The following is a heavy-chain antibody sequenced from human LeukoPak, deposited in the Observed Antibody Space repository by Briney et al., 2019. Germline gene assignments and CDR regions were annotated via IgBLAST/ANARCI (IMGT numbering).Heavy chain of an antibody. CDR3: ARGGLWSGEGNWFDP. Sequence: ASVKVSCKASGYTFTCYYMHWVRQAPGQGLEWMGWINPNSGGTNYAQKFQGRVTMTRDTSISTAYMELSRLRSDDTAVYYCARGGLWSGEGNWFDPWGQGTLVTVSS. CDR2: INPNSGGT. D-gene: IGHD3-10*01. CDR1: GYTFTCYY. J-gene: IGHJ5*02. V-gene: IGHV1-2*02.